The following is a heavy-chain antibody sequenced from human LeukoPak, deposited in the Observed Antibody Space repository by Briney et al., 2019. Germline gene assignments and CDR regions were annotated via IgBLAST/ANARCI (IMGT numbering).Heavy chain of an antibody. D-gene: IGHD3-10*01. CDR3: ASYYYGSGSSPKGVY. V-gene: IGHV4-39*07. Sequence: ASETLSLTCTVSGGSISSSSYYWGWIRQPPGKGLEWIGSIYYSGSTNYNPSLKSRVTISVDTSKNQFSLKLSSVTAADTAVYYCASYYYGSGSSPKGVYWGQGTLVTVSS. CDR1: GGSISSSSYY. CDR2: IYYSGST. J-gene: IGHJ4*02.